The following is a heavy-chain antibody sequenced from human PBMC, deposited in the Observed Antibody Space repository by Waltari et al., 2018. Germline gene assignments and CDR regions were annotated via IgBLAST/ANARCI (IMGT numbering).Heavy chain of an antibody. Sequence: QVQLVQSGAEVKKPGASVKVSCKASGYTFTSYAMHWVRQAPGQRLEWMGWINAGNGNTKDSQKFQGRVTITRDTSASTAYMELSSLRSEDTAVYYCACGGSDSFDYWGQGTLVTVSS. J-gene: IGHJ4*02. D-gene: IGHD2-21*01. CDR2: INAGNGNT. CDR3: ACGGSDSFDY. V-gene: IGHV1-3*01. CDR1: GYTFTSYA.